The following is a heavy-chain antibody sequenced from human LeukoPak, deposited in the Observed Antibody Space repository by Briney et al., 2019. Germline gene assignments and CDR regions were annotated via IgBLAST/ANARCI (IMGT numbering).Heavy chain of an antibody. Sequence: SETLSLTCTISGGSISNSSYYGGWIRQPPGRGLEWIGSISYGGRPFYNPSLRGRVTISLDSSKKQFSLKVTSVTAADTAVYYCARDIGGCPGDYWGQGTLVTVSS. CDR2: ISYGGRP. V-gene: IGHV4-39*07. CDR3: ARDIGGCPGDY. D-gene: IGHD4-23*01. CDR1: GGSISNSSYY. J-gene: IGHJ4*02.